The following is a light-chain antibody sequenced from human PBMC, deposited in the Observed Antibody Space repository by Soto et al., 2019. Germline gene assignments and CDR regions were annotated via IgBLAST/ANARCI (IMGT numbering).Light chain of an antibody. Sequence: EIVMTQSPATLSVSPGERATLSCRASQSVGSDLAWYQQKPGQAPRLVIYDIFTRATGIPDRFSGSGSGTNFTLTISRLEPDDFAVYYCQQYNNWYTFGQGTRLEIK. J-gene: IGKJ2*01. CDR1: QSVGSD. CDR3: QQYNNWYT. V-gene: IGKV3D-15*01. CDR2: DIF.